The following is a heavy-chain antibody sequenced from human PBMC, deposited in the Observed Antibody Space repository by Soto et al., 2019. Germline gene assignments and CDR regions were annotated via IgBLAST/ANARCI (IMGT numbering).Heavy chain of an antibody. CDR3: AAKLGTTHYFDF. CDR2: IYHTGST. V-gene: IGHV4-31*03. CDR1: GGSISSGDYY. J-gene: IGHJ4*02. Sequence: SETLSLTCTVSGGSISSGDYYWTWVRQHPVKGLEWIGYIYHTGSTYYNPSLQSRLIMSIDTSKNQFSLHLYSVTAADTAVYFCAAKLGTTHYFDFWGQGSLVTVSS. D-gene: IGHD7-27*01.